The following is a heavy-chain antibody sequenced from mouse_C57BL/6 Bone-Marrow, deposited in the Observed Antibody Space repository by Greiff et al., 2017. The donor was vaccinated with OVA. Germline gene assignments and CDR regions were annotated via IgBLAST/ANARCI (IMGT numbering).Heavy chain of an antibody. CDR2: ISYDGSN. CDR3: ARDGYYLFAY. CDR1: GYSITSGYY. D-gene: IGHD2-3*01. Sequence: EVQLQQSGPGLVKPSQSLSLTCSVTGYSITSGYYWNWIRQFPGNKLEWMGYISYDGSNNYNPSLKNRISITRDTSKNQFFLKLNSVTTEDTATYYCARDGYYLFAYWGQGTLDTVSA. V-gene: IGHV3-6*01. J-gene: IGHJ3*01.